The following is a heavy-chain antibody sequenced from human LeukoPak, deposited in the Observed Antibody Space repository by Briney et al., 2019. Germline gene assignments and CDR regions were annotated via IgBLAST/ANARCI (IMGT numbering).Heavy chain of an antibody. Sequence: SETLSLTCAVYGGSFSGYYWSWIRQPPGKGLEWIGEINHSGSTNYNPSLKSRVTISVDTSKNQFSLKLSSVTAADTAVYYCAKDLSGSRSGSYVFGGWGKGTTVTISS. CDR2: INHSGST. J-gene: IGHJ6*04. CDR3: AKDLSGSRSGSYVFGG. V-gene: IGHV4-34*01. D-gene: IGHD3-10*01. CDR1: GGSFSGYY.